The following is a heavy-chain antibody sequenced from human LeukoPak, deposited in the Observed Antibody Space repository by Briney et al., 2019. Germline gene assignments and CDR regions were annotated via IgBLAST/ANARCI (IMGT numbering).Heavy chain of an antibody. D-gene: IGHD2-2*01. Sequence: PSETLSLTCTVSGGSISSYYWSWIRQPPGKGLEWIGYIYYSGSTNYNPSLKSRVTISVDTSKNQFSLKLSSVTAADTAVYYCAREQRRYCSSTSCYAFDIWGQGTMVTVSS. J-gene: IGHJ3*02. V-gene: IGHV4-59*01. CDR1: GGSISSYY. CDR2: IYYSGST. CDR3: AREQRRYCSSTSCYAFDI.